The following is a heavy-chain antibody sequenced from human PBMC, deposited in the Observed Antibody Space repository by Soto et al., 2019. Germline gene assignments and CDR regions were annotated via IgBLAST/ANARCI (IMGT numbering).Heavy chain of an antibody. CDR1: GFTFGDYA. CDR3: SRVRYDILTGYYLFDY. V-gene: IGHV3-49*03. Sequence: TGGSLRLSCTASGFTFGDYAMSWFRQAPGKGLEWVGFIRTKAYGETTEYAASVNGRFTISRDDSKSIAFLQMNSLNTEDTAVYSCSRVRYDILTGYYLFDYWGQGTQVTVSS. CDR2: IRTKAYGETT. D-gene: IGHD3-9*01. J-gene: IGHJ4*02.